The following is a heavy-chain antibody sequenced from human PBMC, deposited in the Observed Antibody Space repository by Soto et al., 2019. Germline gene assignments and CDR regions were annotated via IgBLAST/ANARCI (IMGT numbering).Heavy chain of an antibody. CDR2: ISYSGVT. J-gene: IGHJ4*02. Sequence: SETLSLTCTVSGYSISNFYWSWIRQPPGKGLEWIGYISYSGVTNYSPSLKSRVTISVDTSMNEFSLKLSSVTAADTAVYYCARQRGNSFDYWGQGTLVTVSS. CDR1: GYSISNFY. V-gene: IGHV4-59*01. CDR3: ARQRGNSFDY.